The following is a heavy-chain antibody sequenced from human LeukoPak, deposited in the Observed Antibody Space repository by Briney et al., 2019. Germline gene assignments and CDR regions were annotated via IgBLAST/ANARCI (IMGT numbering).Heavy chain of an antibody. Sequence: SGTLSLTCAVSGGSIGASINSPNWWSWVRQPPGKGLEWIGEIFHSGSTNYNPSLKSRVTMSVDKSKNQFSLNLTSVTAADTAVYFCARAPRAYCSTTGSCFQDYWGQGTLVTVSS. CDR1: GGSIGASINSPNW. CDR3: ARAPRAYCSTTGSCFQDY. CDR2: IFHSGST. J-gene: IGHJ4*02. D-gene: IGHD2-2*01. V-gene: IGHV4-4*02.